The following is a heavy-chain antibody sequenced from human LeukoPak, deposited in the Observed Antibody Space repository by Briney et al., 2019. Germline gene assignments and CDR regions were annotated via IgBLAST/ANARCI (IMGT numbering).Heavy chain of an antibody. J-gene: IGHJ3*02. V-gene: IGHV4-59*08. CDR2: IYYSGSI. Sequence: SETLSLTCAVSGAPITYYWSWIRQPPGKGLEWIGHIYYSGSINYNPSLKSRVTISVDTSKNQFSLKLSSVTAADTAVYYCARLSCSSTTCYFPDAFDIWGQGTMVTVSS. CDR1: GAPITYY. D-gene: IGHD2-2*01. CDR3: ARLSCSSTTCYFPDAFDI.